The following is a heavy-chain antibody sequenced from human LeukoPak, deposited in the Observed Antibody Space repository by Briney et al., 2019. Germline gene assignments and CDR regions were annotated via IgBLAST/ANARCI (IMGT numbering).Heavy chain of an antibody. V-gene: IGHV3-30*02. Sequence: GGSLRLSCAASGFTFSSYGMHWVRQAPGKGLEWVAFIRYDGSNKYYADSVKGRFTISRDNSKNTLYLQMNSLRAEDTALYYCARDRIGYSSSPGGDYWGQGTLVTVSS. D-gene: IGHD6-13*01. CDR1: GFTFSSYG. CDR3: ARDRIGYSSSPGGDY. J-gene: IGHJ4*02. CDR2: IRYDGSNK.